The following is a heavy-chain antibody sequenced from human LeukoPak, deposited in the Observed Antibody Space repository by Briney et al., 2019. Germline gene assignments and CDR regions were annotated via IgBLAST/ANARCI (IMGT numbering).Heavy chain of an antibody. Sequence: SGRTLRLSCAASGVRFAAYGMTRGRHVPGEWVEWVCRTSWGGASTGYADSVKGRFTISRDNVKNFLYLQMNSLRVEDTALYFCGRVHCSTTSCFDYYDYYMDVWGKGTTVTVSS. CDR2: TSWGGAST. D-gene: IGHD2-2*01. CDR3: GRVHCSTTSCFDYYDYYMDV. CDR1: GVRFAAYG. V-gene: IGHV3-20*04. J-gene: IGHJ6*03.